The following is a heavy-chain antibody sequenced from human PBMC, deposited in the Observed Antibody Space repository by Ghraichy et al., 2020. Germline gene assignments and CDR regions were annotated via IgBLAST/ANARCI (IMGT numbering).Heavy chain of an antibody. D-gene: IGHD5-18*01. Sequence: SQTLSLTCTVSGGSISSGGYYWTWIRQHPGKGLEWVGYIYYSGNTYYNPSLKSRVAISVDTSRNQFSLNLSSVTAADTAVYYCARDHSNTIDYWGQGTLVTVSS. CDR3: ARDHSNTIDY. J-gene: IGHJ4*02. CDR1: GGSISSGGYY. V-gene: IGHV4-31*03. CDR2: IYYSGNT.